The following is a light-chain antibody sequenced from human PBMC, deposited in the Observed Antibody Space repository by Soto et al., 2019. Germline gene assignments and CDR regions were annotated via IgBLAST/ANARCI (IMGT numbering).Light chain of an antibody. V-gene: IGKV3-20*01. Sequence: IVLTQSPGTLSLSPGESATLSCRASQSVINYLARYQQKPGQAPRFLMYATSHRATCVPDRFSGSGPGPDFTVITITLEPDDFALDDCPQYASPWYTSGQGTTLEI. J-gene: IGKJ2*01. CDR3: PQYASPWYT. CDR1: QSVINY. CDR2: ATS.